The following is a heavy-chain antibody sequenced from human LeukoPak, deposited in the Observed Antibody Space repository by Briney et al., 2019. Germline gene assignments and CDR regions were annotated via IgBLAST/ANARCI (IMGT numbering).Heavy chain of an antibody. J-gene: IGHJ4*02. V-gene: IGHV3-23*01. CDR2: ISVGGGT. D-gene: IGHD3-3*01. Sequence: GGSLRISWAASGFSFSSYAMNWVRQAPGKGLEWVSTISVGGGTYYAESVKGRFSISRDNSKNTLYLQMNSLRAGDTAVYYCTNGAIFGAQIHFDYWGQGTLVTVSS. CDR1: GFSFSSYA. CDR3: TNGAIFGAQIHFDY.